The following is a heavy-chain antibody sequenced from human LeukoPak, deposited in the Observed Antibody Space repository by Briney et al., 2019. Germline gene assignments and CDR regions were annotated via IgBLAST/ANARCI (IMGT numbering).Heavy chain of an antibody. CDR2: ISGSGGST. D-gene: IGHD5-18*01. Sequence: GGSLRLSCAASGFTFSSYAMSWVRQAPGKGLEWVSAISGSGGSTYYADSVKGRFTISRDNSKNTLYLQMNSLRAEDTAVYYCAKDRLRGYSYGHFDYWGQGTLVTVSS. CDR3: AKDRLRGYSYGHFDY. CDR1: GFTFSSYA. J-gene: IGHJ4*02. V-gene: IGHV3-23*01.